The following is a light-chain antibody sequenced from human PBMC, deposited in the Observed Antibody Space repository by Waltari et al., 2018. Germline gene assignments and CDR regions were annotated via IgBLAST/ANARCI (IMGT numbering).Light chain of an antibody. CDR2: DAS. CDR1: QSISTW. J-gene: IGKJ4*01. CDR3: QQYHSFSLT. Sequence: DIQMTQSPSTLSASVGYRVTITCRASQSISTWLAWYQQKPGKVPKLLIFDASNLESGVPSRFSGSGSGTEFTLTISSLQPDDFAIYYCQQYHSFSLTFGGGTKVAIK. V-gene: IGKV1-5*01.